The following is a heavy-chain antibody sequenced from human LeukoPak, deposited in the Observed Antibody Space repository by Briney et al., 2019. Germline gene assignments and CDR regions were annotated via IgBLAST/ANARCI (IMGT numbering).Heavy chain of an antibody. CDR2: INHSGST. J-gene: IGHJ4*02. Sequence: PSETLSLTCAVYGGSFSGYYWSWIRQPPGKGLEWIGEINHSGSTNYNPSLKSRVTISVDTSKNQFSLKLSSVTAADTAVYHCARGVGRPRVKSPDYWGQGTLVTVSS. D-gene: IGHD2-15*01. CDR1: GGSFSGYY. V-gene: IGHV4-34*01. CDR3: ARGVGRPRVKSPDY.